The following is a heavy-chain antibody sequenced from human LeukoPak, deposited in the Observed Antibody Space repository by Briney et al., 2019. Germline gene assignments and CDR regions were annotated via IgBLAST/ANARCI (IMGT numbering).Heavy chain of an antibody. CDR3: ARVGSGGNCN. CDR2: INSDGTTT. J-gene: IGHJ4*02. CDR1: GSTSSGYG. V-gene: IGHV3-74*01. Sequence: GGSLRLSFPASGSTSSGYGCHWVRHPPGKGPGWVSRINSDGTTTSYADSVKGRFTVSRDNAKNTLYLQMNSLRAEDTAVYYCARVGSGGNCNWGQGTLVTVSS. D-gene: IGHD2-15*01.